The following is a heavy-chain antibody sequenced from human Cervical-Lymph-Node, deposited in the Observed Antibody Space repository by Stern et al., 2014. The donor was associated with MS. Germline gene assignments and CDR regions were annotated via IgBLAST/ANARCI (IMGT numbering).Heavy chain of an antibody. J-gene: IGHJ4*02. D-gene: IGHD3-16*01. CDR2: ISSSGSYI. CDR1: GFTFSSYS. CDR3: ARVECYGLDY. V-gene: IGHV3-21*01. Sequence: EVHLVESGGGLVKPGGSLRLSCAASGFTFSSYSMNWVRQAPGKGLELVSSISSSGSYIYYADSVKGRFTISRDNAKNSLYLQMNSLRAEDTAVYYCARVECYGLDYWGQGTLVTVSS.